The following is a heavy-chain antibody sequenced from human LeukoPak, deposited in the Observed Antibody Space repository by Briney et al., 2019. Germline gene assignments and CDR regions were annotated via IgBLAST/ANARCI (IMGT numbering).Heavy chain of an antibody. Sequence: GGSLRLSCAASGFTFSDYYIDWVRQAPGKGLEWVSSISGSGGSAYYADSVKGRFTISRDNSKNTLYLQMNSLRAEDTAVYYCAKGGVRGVIPIPYFDYWGQGTLVTVSS. CDR2: ISGSGGSA. J-gene: IGHJ4*02. D-gene: IGHD3-10*01. V-gene: IGHV3-23*01. CDR3: AKGGVRGVIPIPYFDY. CDR1: GFTFSDYY.